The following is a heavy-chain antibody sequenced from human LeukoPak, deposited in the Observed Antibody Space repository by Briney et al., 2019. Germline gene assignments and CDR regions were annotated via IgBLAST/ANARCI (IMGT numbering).Heavy chain of an antibody. CDR1: GFTLSSSA. V-gene: IGHV3-21*01. CDR3: ARSPRYSSSWYDFDY. D-gene: IGHD6-13*01. J-gene: IGHJ4*02. CDR2: INNVGSHI. Sequence: GGSLRLSCAASGFTLSSSAMNWVRQAPGKGLEWGSSINNVGSHIYYAGSVKGRFTISRDNTKNSLYLQMNSLRAEDTAVYYCARSPRYSSSWYDFDYWGQGTLVTVSS.